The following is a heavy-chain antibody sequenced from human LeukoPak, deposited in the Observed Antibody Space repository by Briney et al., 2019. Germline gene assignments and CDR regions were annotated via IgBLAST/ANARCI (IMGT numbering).Heavy chain of an antibody. CDR2: INSDGSST. V-gene: IGHV3-74*01. CDR3: ARALDYYYYMDV. CDR1: GFTFSSYW. Sequence: GGSLGLSCAASGFTFSSYWMHWVRQAPGKGLVWVSRINSDGSSTSYADSVKGRFTISRDNAKNTLYLQMNSLRAEDTAVYYCARALDYYYYMDVWGKGTTVTVSS. J-gene: IGHJ6*03.